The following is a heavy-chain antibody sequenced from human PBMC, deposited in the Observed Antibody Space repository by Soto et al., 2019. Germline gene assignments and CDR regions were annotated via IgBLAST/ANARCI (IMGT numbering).Heavy chain of an antibody. J-gene: IGHJ6*02. D-gene: IGHD2-21*02. CDR2: VTANGGST. V-gene: IGHV3-23*01. Sequence: PGGSLRRSCAATGFTFSVYAMTWVRQAPGKGLEWVSAVTANGGSTYSADSVKGRFTISRDNSKNTLFLQMNSLRAEDTAVYYCASLGVGDWANYYYYYGMDVWGQGTTVTVSS. CDR3: ASLGVGDWANYYYYYGMDV. CDR1: GFTFSVYA.